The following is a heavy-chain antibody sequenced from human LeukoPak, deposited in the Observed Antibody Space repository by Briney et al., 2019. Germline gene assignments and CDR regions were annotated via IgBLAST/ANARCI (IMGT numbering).Heavy chain of an antibody. CDR1: GGSISSSIYY. Sequence: ASETLSLTCTVSGGSISSSIYYWGWIRQPPGKGLEWIGSMYYSGSTYSNPSLKSRVTIFVDMSKHQFSLKVSSVTAADTAVYYCARHVYKYYDPFDYWGQGTLVTVPS. D-gene: IGHD3-22*01. V-gene: IGHV4-39*01. CDR3: ARHVYKYYDPFDY. J-gene: IGHJ4*02. CDR2: MYYSGST.